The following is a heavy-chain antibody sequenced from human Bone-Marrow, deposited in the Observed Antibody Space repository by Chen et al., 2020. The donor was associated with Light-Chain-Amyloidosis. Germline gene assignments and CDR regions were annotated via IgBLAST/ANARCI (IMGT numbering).Heavy chain of an antibody. D-gene: IGHD6-19*01. CDR2: IKQDGSEK. J-gene: IGHJ5*01. Sequence: EVQLVEAGGGLVQPGGALRLSCAASGFTCSNYWMSWVRQAPGKGLEWVANIKQDGSEKYFVDSVRGRFIISRDNTKTSLYLQMTSLRAEDTAVYYCARWEYNSGWYWLDSWGQGTLVTVSS. V-gene: IGHV3-7*01. CDR1: GFTCSNYW. CDR3: ARWEYNSGWYWLDS.